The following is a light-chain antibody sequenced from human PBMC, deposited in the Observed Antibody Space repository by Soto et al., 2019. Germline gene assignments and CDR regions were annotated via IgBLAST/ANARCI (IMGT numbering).Light chain of an antibody. V-gene: IGLV2-14*01. Sequence: QSALTQPAPVSGSPAQSITISCTGTSSDVGGYNYVSWYQQHPGIAPKLLIYGVTNRPSGVSTRFSGSKSGNTASLTISGLQAEDEADYHCSSYTSASTLLYLFGTGTKVTVL. CDR1: SSDVGGYNY. CDR3: SSYTSASTLLYL. J-gene: IGLJ1*01. CDR2: GVT.